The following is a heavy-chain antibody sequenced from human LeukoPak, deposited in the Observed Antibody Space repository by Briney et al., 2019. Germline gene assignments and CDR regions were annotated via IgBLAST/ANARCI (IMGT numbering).Heavy chain of an antibody. J-gene: IGHJ4*02. Sequence: GESLRISCKGSGYTFSSYWIGWVRQMPGKGLEWMGIIYPGDSVTRYSPSLQGQVTISVDTSIGTAYLPWSSLKASDTAIYYCARQNDFRLDYWGQGTLVTVSS. CDR1: GYTFSSYW. D-gene: IGHD3-3*01. CDR2: IYPGDSVT. V-gene: IGHV5-51*01. CDR3: ARQNDFRLDY.